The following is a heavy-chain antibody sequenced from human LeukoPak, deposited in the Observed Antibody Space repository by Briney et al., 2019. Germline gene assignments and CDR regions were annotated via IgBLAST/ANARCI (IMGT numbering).Heavy chain of an antibody. V-gene: IGHV3-23*01. J-gene: IGHJ4*02. CDR2: ITGSGGSS. D-gene: IGHD3-9*01. CDR1: GFTFSSTA. Sequence: GGSLRLSCAASGFTFSSTAMSWVRQAPGKGLEWVSSITGSGGSSYYADSVKGRFTISRGNSKNTLYLQMNSLRAEDTAVYYCAKRGILTGYRYYFDYWGQGTLVTVSS. CDR3: AKRGILTGYRYYFDY.